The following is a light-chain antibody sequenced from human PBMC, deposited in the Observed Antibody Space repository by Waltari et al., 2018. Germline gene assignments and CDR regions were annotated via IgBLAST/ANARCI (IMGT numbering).Light chain of an antibody. Sequence: QSVLTQPPSASATPGQRVTISCSGSSSNVEINYVYWYQQLPGTAPKLLIYRNNQRPSGVPDRFSGSKSVTSASLAISGLRSEDEADYYCATWDVSLSGWVFGGGTKLTVL. CDR3: ATWDVSLSGWV. CDR1: SSNVEINY. J-gene: IGLJ3*02. CDR2: RNN. V-gene: IGLV1-47*01.